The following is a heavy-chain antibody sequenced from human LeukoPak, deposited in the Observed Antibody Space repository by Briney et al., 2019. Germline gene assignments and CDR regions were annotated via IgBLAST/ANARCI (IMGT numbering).Heavy chain of an antibody. D-gene: IGHD5-18*01. J-gene: IGHJ4*02. CDR2: IIPIFGTA. V-gene: IGHV1-69*13. CDR1: GGTFSSYA. Sequence: GASVKVSCKASGGTFSSYAISWVRQAPGQGLEWMGGIIPIFGTANYAQKFRGRVTITADESTSTAYMELSSLRSEDTAVYYCAREPAMGFDYWGQGTLVTVSS. CDR3: AREPAMGFDY.